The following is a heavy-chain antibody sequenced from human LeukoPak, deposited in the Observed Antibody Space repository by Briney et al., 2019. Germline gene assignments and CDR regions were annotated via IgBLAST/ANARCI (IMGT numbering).Heavy chain of an antibody. CDR2: IFHTGTT. J-gene: IGHJ4*02. CDR1: GGSISTYY. CDR3: ARTYCSTNACPFDR. V-gene: IGHV4-59*08. D-gene: IGHD2-2*01. Sequence: SETLSLTCTVSGGSISTYYWSWIRQPPGKGLECLGFIFHTGTTNYNPSLKSRVTISVDTSKNQFSLKLSSVTAADTAIYYCARTYCSTNACPFDRWGQGILVTVSS.